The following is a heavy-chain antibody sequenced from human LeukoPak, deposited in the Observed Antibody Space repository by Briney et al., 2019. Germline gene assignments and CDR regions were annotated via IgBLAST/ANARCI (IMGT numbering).Heavy chain of an antibody. CDR3: AKDASRTSGWYFFDY. Sequence: PGASLRLSCAASGFAFSRQAMGWVRQAPGKGVGWVSVIRNSGRITYYADSVKGRFTISRDNSQSTLFLQMNSLRAEDTAVYYCAKDASRTSGWYFFDYWGQGTLVTVSS. J-gene: IGHJ4*02. D-gene: IGHD6-19*01. CDR2: IRNSGRIT. CDR1: GFAFSRQA. V-gene: IGHV3-23*01.